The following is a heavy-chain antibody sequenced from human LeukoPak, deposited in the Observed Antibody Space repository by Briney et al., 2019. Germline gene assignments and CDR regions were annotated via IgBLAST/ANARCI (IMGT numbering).Heavy chain of an antibody. J-gene: IGHJ5*02. D-gene: IGHD3-9*01. CDR1: GGSISSGSYY. Sequence: PSQTLSLTCTVSGGSISSGSYYWSWIRQPAGKGLEWIGRIYTSGSTNYNPSLKSRVTISVDTSKNQFSLKLSSVTAADTAVYYCARARAILTGDFDPWGQGTLVTVSS. CDR3: ARARAILTGDFDP. CDR2: IYTSGST. V-gene: IGHV4-61*02.